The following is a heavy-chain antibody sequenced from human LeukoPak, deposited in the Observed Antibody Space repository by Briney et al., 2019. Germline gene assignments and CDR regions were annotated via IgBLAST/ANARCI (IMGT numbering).Heavy chain of an antibody. CDR2: IYSGSSTI. D-gene: IGHD3-9*01. V-gene: IGHV3-11*01. CDR1: GFTFSDYY. Sequence: GGSLRLSCAASGFTFSDYYMSWIRQAPGKGLEWISYIYSGSSTIYYAESVKGRFTISRDKSKDTLYLQMNSLRAEDTAVYYCAKDATASPYFHWFDNWGQGTQVIVSS. J-gene: IGHJ4*02. CDR3: AKDATASPYFHWFDN.